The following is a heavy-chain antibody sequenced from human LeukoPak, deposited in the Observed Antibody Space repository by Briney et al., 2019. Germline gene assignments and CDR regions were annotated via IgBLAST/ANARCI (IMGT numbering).Heavy chain of an antibody. V-gene: IGHV3-23*01. CDR1: GFTFSSYA. D-gene: IGHD3-16*01. J-gene: IGHJ6*02. CDR2: LSGNGGST. Sequence: PGGSLRLSCAASGFTFSSYAMHWVRQAPGKGLEWVSALSGNGGSTYYAGSVKGRFTISRDNSKNILYLQMNSLRAEDTALYYCAKDLSYGLDVWGQGTTVTVSS. CDR3: AKDLSYGLDV.